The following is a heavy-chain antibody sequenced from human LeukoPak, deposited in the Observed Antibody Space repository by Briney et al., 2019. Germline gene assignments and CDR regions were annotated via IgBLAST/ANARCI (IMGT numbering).Heavy chain of an antibody. D-gene: IGHD4-11*01. V-gene: IGHV4-59*08. J-gene: IGHJ6*02. Sequence: SETLSLTCAVYGGSFSGYYWTWIRQPPGKGLEWIGYIYYSGNTNYNPSLKSRVTISVDTSKNQLSLKLSSVTAADTAVYYCARRTTVDPYYYYGMDVWGQGTTVTVSS. CDR1: GGSFSGYY. CDR2: IYYSGNT. CDR3: ARRTTVDPYYYYGMDV.